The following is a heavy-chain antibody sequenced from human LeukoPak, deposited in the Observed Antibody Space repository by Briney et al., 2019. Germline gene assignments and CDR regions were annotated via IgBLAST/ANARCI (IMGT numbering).Heavy chain of an antibody. V-gene: IGHV3-21*01. J-gene: IGHJ4*02. D-gene: IGHD6-19*01. CDR3: ASDSSGWYLRDY. Sequence: PGGSLRLSCAASGFTFSSYSMNWVRQAPGKGLEWVSSISSSSSYIYYADSVKGRFTISRDNAKNSLYLQMNSLRAEDTAVYYCASDSSGWYLRDYWGQGTLVTVSS. CDR1: GFTFSSYS. CDR2: ISSSSSYI.